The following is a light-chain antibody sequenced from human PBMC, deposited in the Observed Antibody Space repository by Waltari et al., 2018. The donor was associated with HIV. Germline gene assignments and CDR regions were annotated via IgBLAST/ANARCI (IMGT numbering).Light chain of an antibody. CDR2: EAS. CDR3: KQAKMCPHT. J-gene: IGKJ4*02. CDR1: QNIGKR. Sequence: DIQMTQSPSSVSVAVGGAVSINCRASQNIGKRLAWYQLKSNRAPRLLMYEASRLGDGVPAHFRGSGSKSNFSLDITNRQPEDYGIYVWKQAKMCPHTFAGGTRVE. V-gene: IGKV1-12*01.